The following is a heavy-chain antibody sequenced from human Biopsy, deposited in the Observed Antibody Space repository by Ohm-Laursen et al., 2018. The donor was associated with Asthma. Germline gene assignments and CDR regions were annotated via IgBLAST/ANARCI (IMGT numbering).Heavy chain of an antibody. D-gene: IGHD4-17*01. Sequence: VASVKVSCKVSGDTLTERSIHWVRQAPGKGLEWMGGFDIEDGEASYAQKFKGRVTLTEDPSTDTVYMELSSLKSDDTAVYYCARGGYYGDRRQHHGMDLWGQGTTVTVSS. CDR1: GDTLTERS. CDR3: ARGGYYGDRRQHHGMDL. J-gene: IGHJ6*02. CDR2: FDIEDGEA. V-gene: IGHV1-24*01.